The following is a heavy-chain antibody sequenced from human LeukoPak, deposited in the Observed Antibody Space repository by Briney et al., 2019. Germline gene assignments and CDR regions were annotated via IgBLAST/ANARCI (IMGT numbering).Heavy chain of an antibody. D-gene: IGHD3-16*01. CDR2: MWYDGNIK. V-gene: IGHV3-33*01. Sequence: PGGSLRLSCAASGFTLNNHGVHWVRQAPGKGLEWLALMWYDGNIKGYADSVKGRFTVSRDTSKNTVYLQMNSLRVDDTAVYYCARDWANWFDPWGQGTLVTVSS. J-gene: IGHJ5*02. CDR1: GFTLNNHG. CDR3: ARDWANWFDP.